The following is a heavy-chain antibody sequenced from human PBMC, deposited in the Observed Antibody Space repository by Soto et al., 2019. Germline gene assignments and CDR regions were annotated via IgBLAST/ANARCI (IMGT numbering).Heavy chain of an antibody. V-gene: IGHV4-59*01. J-gene: IGHJ4*02. CDR1: GGSIRRYY. CDR3: ARGSMVRGPTPFDY. CDR2: VYYSGSA. D-gene: IGHD3-10*01. Sequence: PSETLSLTCNVSGGSIRRYYWNWIRQPPGKTPEWIGDVYYSGSANYNPSLKSRVTISVDMSRNQFSLKLNSVTAADTAVYYCARGSMVRGPTPFDYWGQGTLVTVSS.